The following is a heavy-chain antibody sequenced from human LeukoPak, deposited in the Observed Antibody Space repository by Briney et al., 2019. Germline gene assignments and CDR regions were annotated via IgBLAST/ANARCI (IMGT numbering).Heavy chain of an antibody. CDR1: GFTFNTYG. CDR2: ISYDGSNT. CDR3: AKGVMVTGTYFQH. V-gene: IGHV3-30*18. Sequence: GRSLTLSCAASGFTFNTYGVHWVRQAPGKGLEWLAVISYDGSNTYYADSVKGRFTISRDNSKNTVYLQMNSLLTDDTAVYYCAKGVMVTGTYFQHWGQGTLVTVSS. J-gene: IGHJ1*01. D-gene: IGHD2-21*02.